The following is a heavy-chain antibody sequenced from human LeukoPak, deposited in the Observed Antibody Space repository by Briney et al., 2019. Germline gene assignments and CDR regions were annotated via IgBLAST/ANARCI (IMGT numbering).Heavy chain of an antibody. CDR3: ARGGISLGNDY. Sequence: GRSLRLSCAASGFTFSSYAMHWVRQAPGKGLEWVAVISYDGSNKYYADSVKGRFTISRDNSKNTLYLQMNSLRAEDTAVYYCARGGISLGNDYWGQGTLVTVSS. J-gene: IGHJ4*02. CDR2: ISYDGSNK. V-gene: IGHV3-30-3*01. CDR1: GFTFSSYA. D-gene: IGHD3-10*01.